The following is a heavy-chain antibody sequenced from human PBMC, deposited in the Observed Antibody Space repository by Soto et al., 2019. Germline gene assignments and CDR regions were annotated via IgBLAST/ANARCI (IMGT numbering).Heavy chain of an antibody. D-gene: IGHD6-19*01. CDR2: IYYSGST. J-gene: IGHJ5*02. CDR3: ARGWLDRSDWFDP. V-gene: IGHV4-59*01. CDR1: DGSISSYY. Sequence: PSETLSLTCTVSDGSISSYYWSWIRQPPGKGLEWIGYIYYSGSTNYNPSLKSRVTISVDTSKNQFSLKLSSVTAADTAVYYCARGWLDRSDWFDPWGQGTLVTVSS.